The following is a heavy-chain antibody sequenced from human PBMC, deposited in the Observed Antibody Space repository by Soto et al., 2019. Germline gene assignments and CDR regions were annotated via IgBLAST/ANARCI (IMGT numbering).Heavy chain of an antibody. CDR3: ARLEGLATISYYFDF. CDR2: IYYRGNT. J-gene: IGHJ4*02. D-gene: IGHD3-9*01. V-gene: IGHV4-39*01. CDR1: GDSINSDKYY. Sequence: QLQESGPGLVKPSETLSLTCSVSGDSINSDKYYWGWIRQPPGKGLEWIGSIYYRGNTYHNPSLQTRVTISLDKSKSQFSLRLNSVTAADSAVYFCARLEGLATISYYFDFWGQGAQVTVSS.